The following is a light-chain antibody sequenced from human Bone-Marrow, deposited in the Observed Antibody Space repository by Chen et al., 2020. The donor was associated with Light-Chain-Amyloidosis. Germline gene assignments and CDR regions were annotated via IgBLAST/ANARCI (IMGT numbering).Light chain of an antibody. V-gene: IGLV1-47*01. CDR2: NNS. Sequence: QSVLSLPPSASGPPGQRVIISCSGSSSTIGNNYVYWYQQLPGTAPKHLIYNNSQRPQGVPDRIAGSKSGTSASLAISGLRSEDESDYYCAAWDDSLSIWVFGEGTKVTVL. CDR3: AAWDDSLSIWV. CDR1: SSTIGNNY. J-gene: IGLJ3*02.